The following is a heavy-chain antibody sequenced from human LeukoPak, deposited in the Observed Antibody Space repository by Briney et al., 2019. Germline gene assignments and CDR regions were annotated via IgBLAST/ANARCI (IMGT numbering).Heavy chain of an antibody. CDR3: AKDPLQKFTYYFDY. Sequence: GGSLRLSCAASGFTFSSYAMSRVRQAQGKGLEWVSAIRGSGGSTYYADSVKGRFTISRDNTKNTLYLQMNSLRAEDTAVYYCAKDPLQKFTYYFDYWGQGTLVTVSS. CDR1: GFTFSSYA. J-gene: IGHJ4*02. CDR2: IRGSGGST. D-gene: IGHD1-1*01. V-gene: IGHV3-23*01.